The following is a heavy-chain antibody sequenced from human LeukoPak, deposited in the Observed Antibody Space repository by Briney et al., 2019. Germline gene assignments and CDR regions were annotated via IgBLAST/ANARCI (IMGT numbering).Heavy chain of an antibody. V-gene: IGHV4-30-4*08. CDR2: IYYSGST. D-gene: IGHD2-2*01. Sequence: SETLSLTCTVSGGSISSGDYYWSWIRQPPGKGLEWIGYIYYSGSTYYNPSLKSRVTISVDTSKIQFSLKLSSVTAADTAVYYCASLPAAQYTHAFDIWGQGTMVTVSS. J-gene: IGHJ3*02. CDR1: GGSISSGDYY. CDR3: ASLPAAQYTHAFDI.